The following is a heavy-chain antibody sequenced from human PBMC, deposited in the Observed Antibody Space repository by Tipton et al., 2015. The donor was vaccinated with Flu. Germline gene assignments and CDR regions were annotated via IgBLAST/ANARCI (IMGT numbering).Heavy chain of an antibody. J-gene: IGHJ5*02. V-gene: IGHV4-38-2*01. D-gene: IGHD4-11*01. CDR3: VRRDYSNYVSDPKSWFDP. Sequence: TLSLTCSVSGDSIDSRYFWGWIRQPPGKGLEWIGNVHQTGSGYYNPSLRSRVTIAVDRPKNQFSLKMKSVTAADKAVYYCVRRDYSNYVSDPKSWFDPWGQGTLVTVSS. CDR1: GDSIDSRYF. CDR2: VHQTGSG.